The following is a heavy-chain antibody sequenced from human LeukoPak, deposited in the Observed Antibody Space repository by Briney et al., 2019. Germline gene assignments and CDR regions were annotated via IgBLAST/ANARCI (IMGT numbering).Heavy chain of an antibody. CDR3: ARDDLGAAMSTLHI. CDR1: GFTFSNYW. V-gene: IGHV3-7*01. D-gene: IGHD6-25*01. J-gene: IGHJ3*02. CDR2: IKQDGSEK. Sequence: GGSLRLSCAAFGFTFSNYWMSWVRQAPGKGLEWVANIKQDGSEKYYVDSVKGRFTISRDNAKNSLFLQMNSLRAEDTAVYYCARDDLGAAMSTLHIWGQGTMVTVSS.